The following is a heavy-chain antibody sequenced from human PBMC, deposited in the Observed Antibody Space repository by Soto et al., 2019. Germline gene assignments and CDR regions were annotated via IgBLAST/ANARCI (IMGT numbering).Heavy chain of an antibody. D-gene: IGHD5-12*01. CDR2: ISPSGGNT. CDR3: AQPPGGCAYGDWYFDL. Sequence: EVQLLESGGALEQPGVSLRLSCAASGLTFSTYGMTWVRLAPGRGLDYVSSISPSGGNTWYADSVKGRFTIYRDNSKGTLYVQLNSLLAGETAIYDCAQPPGGCAYGDWYFDLWGRGTLVTVS. J-gene: IGHJ2*01. V-gene: IGHV3-23*01. CDR1: GLTFSTYG.